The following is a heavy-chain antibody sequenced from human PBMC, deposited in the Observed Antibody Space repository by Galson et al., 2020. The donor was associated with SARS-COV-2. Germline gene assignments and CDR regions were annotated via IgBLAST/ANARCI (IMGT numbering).Heavy chain of an antibody. CDR2: ISGTSTNI. Sequence: NSGGSLRLSCAASGFTFSSYNLNWVRQAPGKGLEWVSSISGTSTNIYYADSMKGRFTISRDNAKNSVYLQMNSLGTEDTAVYYCTRERGYSYGYSDYCGQGTLVTVSA. V-gene: IGHV3-21*06. J-gene: IGHJ4*02. CDR1: GFTFSSYN. D-gene: IGHD5-18*01. CDR3: TRERGYSYGYSDY.